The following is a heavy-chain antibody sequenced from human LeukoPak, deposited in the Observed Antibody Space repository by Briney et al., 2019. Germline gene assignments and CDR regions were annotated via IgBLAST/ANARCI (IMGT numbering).Heavy chain of an antibody. V-gene: IGHV4-34*01. CDR3: ARGRHYYGLRNWFDP. D-gene: IGHD3-3*01. Sequence: SETLSLTCAVYGGSFSGYYWSWIRQPPGKGLEWIGEINHSGSTNYNPSPKSRATTPVEKSKYQFSLNLSSMSAGDAAVDYCARGRHYYGLRNWFDPWGQRTLVTVSS. CDR2: INHSGST. J-gene: IGHJ5*02. CDR1: GGSFSGYY.